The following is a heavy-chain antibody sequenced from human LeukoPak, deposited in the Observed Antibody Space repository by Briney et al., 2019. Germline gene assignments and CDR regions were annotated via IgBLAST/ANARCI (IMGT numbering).Heavy chain of an antibody. CDR1: GFTFSSYA. CDR3: AKDFGCSGGSCYPSTFDY. J-gene: IGHJ4*02. V-gene: IGHV3-30*04. Sequence: GGSLRLSCAASGFTFSSYAMHWVRQAPGKGLEWVAVISYDGSNKYYADSVKGRFTISRDNSKNTLYLQMNSLRAEDTAVYYCAKDFGCSGGSCYPSTFDYWGQGTLVTVSS. CDR2: ISYDGSNK. D-gene: IGHD2-15*01.